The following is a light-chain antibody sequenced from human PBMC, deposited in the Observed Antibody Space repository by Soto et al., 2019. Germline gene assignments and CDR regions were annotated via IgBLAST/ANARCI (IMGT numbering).Light chain of an antibody. CDR2: DVS. J-gene: IGLJ1*01. V-gene: IGLV2-18*02. CDR3: SSYTSSSTYV. Sequence: QSVLTQPPSVSGSPGQSVAISCTGTSSDVGNSNGVSWYQQPPGTAPKLMIYDVSNRPSGVPDRFSGSKSGNTASLTISGLQAEDEADYYCSSYTSSSTYVFGTGTKVTV. CDR1: SSDVGNSNG.